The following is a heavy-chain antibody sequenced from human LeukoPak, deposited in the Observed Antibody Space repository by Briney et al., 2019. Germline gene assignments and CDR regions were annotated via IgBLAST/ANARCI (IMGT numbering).Heavy chain of an antibody. CDR2: IIPIFGTA. D-gene: IGHD1-26*01. V-gene: IGHV1-69*13. Sequence: ASVKISCKASGGTFRSYAISCLRQAPGQWLEWMGGIIPIFGTANYAQKFHGRVTITADESTSTAYMELSSLRSEGTAVYYCARGTIVGATDYWGQGTLVTVSS. CDR1: GGTFRSYA. CDR3: ARGTIVGATDY. J-gene: IGHJ4*02.